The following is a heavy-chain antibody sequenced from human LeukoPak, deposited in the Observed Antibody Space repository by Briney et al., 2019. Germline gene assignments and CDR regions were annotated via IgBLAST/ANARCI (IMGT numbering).Heavy chain of an antibody. J-gene: IGHJ6*03. CDR3: ARSTGEGNYYYYMDV. CDR1: GFTFSSYW. CDR2: IKQDGSEK. V-gene: IGHV3-7*01. Sequence: GGSLRLSCAASGFTFSSYWMSWVRQAPGKGLEWVVNIKQDGSEKYYVDSVKGRFTISRDNAKNSLYLQMNSLRAEDTAVYYCARSTGEGNYYYYMDVWGKGTTVTVSS. D-gene: IGHD7-27*01.